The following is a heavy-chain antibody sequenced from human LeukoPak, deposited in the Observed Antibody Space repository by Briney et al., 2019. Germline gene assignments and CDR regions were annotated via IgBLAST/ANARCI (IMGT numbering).Heavy chain of an antibody. CDR2: ISWNSGSI. V-gene: IGHV3-9*01. CDR1: GFTFDDYA. J-gene: IGHJ5*02. Sequence: GRSLRLSCAASGFTFDDYAMHWVRQAPGKGLEWVSGISWNSGSIGYADSVKGRFTISRDNAKNSLYLQMNSLRAEDTALYYCAKALGYSYGNWFDPWGQGTLATVSS. D-gene: IGHD5-18*01. CDR3: AKALGYSYGNWFDP.